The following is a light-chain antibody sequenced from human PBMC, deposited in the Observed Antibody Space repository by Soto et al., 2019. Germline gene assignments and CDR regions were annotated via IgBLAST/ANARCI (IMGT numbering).Light chain of an antibody. J-gene: IGKJ1*01. V-gene: IGKV3-15*01. CDR2: GTS. Sequence: EILLTQSPGTLAFAPGEGSTLSCRASQSINSFLAWYQQRRGQAPRLLIYGTSTRAAGVPARFTGSGSGTEFTLTISSLQSEDFAVYYCQQYNSWPRTFGQGTKVDI. CDR1: QSINSF. CDR3: QQYNSWPRT.